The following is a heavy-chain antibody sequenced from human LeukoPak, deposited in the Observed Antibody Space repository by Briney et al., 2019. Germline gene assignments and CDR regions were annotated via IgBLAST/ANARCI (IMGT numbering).Heavy chain of an antibody. D-gene: IGHD6-13*01. CDR2: ISSNGGST. CDR1: GFTFSSYA. J-gene: IGHJ5*02. V-gene: IGHV3-64D*06. CDR3: VKASHFRIAVAGAWWFDP. Sequence: PGGSLRLSCSASGFTFSSYAMHWVRQAPGKGLEYVSAISSNGGSTYYADSVKGRFTISRDNSKNTLYLQMSSLRAEDTAVYYCVKASHFRIAVAGAWWFDPWGQGTLVTVSS.